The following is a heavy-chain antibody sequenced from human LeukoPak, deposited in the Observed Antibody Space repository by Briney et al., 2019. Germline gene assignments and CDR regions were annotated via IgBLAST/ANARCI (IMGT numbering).Heavy chain of an antibody. Sequence: ASVKVSCKASGYTFTIYGISWVRQAPGQGLEWMGWISAYNGNTNYAQKLQGRVTMTTDTSTSTAYMELRSLRSDDTAVYYRARDGRLVVRYYYYYGMDVWGQGTTVTVSS. CDR3: ARDGRLVVRYYYYYGMDV. CDR1: GYTFTIYG. J-gene: IGHJ6*02. D-gene: IGHD2-21*01. V-gene: IGHV1-18*01. CDR2: ISAYNGNT.